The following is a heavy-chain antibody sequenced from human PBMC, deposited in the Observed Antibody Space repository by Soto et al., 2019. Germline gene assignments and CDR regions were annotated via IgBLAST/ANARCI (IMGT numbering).Heavy chain of an antibody. Sequence: QVQLQESGPGLVKPSETLSLTCTVSGGSIYRYYWNWIRQPPEKGLEWLGYISYSGSTNYNPSLKRRVTMSVDMSNNRFSLKLTSLTAADTAIYYCARTIGDWNHVDTWGQGTLVTVSS. D-gene: IGHD1-1*01. CDR3: ARTIGDWNHVDT. CDR1: GGSIYRYY. CDR2: ISYSGST. V-gene: IGHV4-59*01. J-gene: IGHJ5*02.